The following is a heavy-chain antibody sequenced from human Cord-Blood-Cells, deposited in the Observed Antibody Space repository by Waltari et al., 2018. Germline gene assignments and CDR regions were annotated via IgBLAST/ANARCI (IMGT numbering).Heavy chain of an antibody. J-gene: IGHJ6*03. Sequence: EVQLVESGGGLIQPGGSLRLSCAASGFTVSSNYMSWVRQAPGKGLEWVSVIYSGGSTYDGDSVKGRFTISRDNSKNTLYLQMNSLRAEDTAVYYCARDVSSLYYYYMDVWGKGTTVTVSS. V-gene: IGHV3-53*01. CDR3: ARDVSSLYYYYMDV. CDR1: GFTVSSNY. D-gene: IGHD6-6*01. CDR2: IYSGGST.